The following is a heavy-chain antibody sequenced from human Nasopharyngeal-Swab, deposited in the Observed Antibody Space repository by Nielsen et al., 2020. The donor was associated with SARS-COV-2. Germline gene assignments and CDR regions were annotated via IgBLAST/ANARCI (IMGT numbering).Heavy chain of an antibody. J-gene: IGHJ4*02. CDR3: AKARRTDTYGFECFDY. Sequence: SLKISCAASGFTFDDYTMYWVRQAPGEGLEWVSGINWNSGSKGYADSVKGRFTISRDNAKNSLYLQMNSLRAEDTALYYCAKARRTDTYGFECFDYWGQGTLVTVSS. V-gene: IGHV3-9*01. CDR1: GFTFDDYT. D-gene: IGHD5-18*01. CDR2: INWNSGSK.